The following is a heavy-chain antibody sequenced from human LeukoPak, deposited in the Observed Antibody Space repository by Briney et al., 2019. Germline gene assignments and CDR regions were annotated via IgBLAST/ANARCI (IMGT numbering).Heavy chain of an antibody. D-gene: IGHD6-13*01. V-gene: IGHV4-59*08. J-gene: IGHJ4*02. CDR1: GGSISSYY. CDR3: ARRGRGIATAGGFDY. CDR2: IYYSGST. Sequence: SETLSLTCTVSGGSISSYYWSWIRQPPGKGLEWIGYIYYSGSTNYNPSLKSRVTISVDTSKNQFSLKLSSVTAADTAVYYCARRGRGIATAGGFDYWGQGTLVTVSS.